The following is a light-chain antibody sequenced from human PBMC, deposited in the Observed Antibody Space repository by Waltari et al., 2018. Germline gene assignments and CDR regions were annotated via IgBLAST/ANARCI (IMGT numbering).Light chain of an antibody. CDR1: QGISSY. Sequence: DIQLTQSPSFLSASVGARVTITSRASQGISSYLAWYQQKPGKAPKLLIYAVSNLKTGVPSRFSGTGSGTDFSFTISSLQPEDIATYYCQQCDTLPPTFGGGTKVEIK. CDR3: QQCDTLPPT. J-gene: IGKJ4*01. CDR2: AVS. V-gene: IGKV1-33*01.